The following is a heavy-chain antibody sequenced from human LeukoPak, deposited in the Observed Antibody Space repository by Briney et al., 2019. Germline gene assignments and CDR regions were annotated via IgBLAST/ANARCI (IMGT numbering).Heavy chain of an antibody. J-gene: IGHJ4*02. V-gene: IGHV3-21*01. CDR1: GFTFSSYS. Sequence: PGGSLRLSCAASGFTFSSYSMNWVRQAPGKGLEWVSSISTSSSYIYYADSVKGRFTISRDNAKNSLYLQMNSLRAEDTAVYYCARVSCSSTSCYPAFDYWGQGTLVTVSS. CDR3: ARVSCSSTSCYPAFDY. CDR2: ISTSSSYI. D-gene: IGHD2-2*01.